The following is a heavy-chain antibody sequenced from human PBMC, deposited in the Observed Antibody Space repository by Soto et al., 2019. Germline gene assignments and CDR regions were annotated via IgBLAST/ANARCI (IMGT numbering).Heavy chain of an antibody. D-gene: IGHD3-3*01. V-gene: IGHV3-7*05. J-gene: IGHJ4*02. Sequence: EVQLVKSGGGLVQPGGSLRLSCAASGFTFSGYWMKWVRQAPGKGLEWVATIKEDGSEKYYVDSVKGRFTISRDSAKNSVHLQMNSLRVEDTAVYYCASTRGYWGQGTLVTVSS. CDR3: ASTRGY. CDR1: GFTFSGYW. CDR2: IKEDGSEK.